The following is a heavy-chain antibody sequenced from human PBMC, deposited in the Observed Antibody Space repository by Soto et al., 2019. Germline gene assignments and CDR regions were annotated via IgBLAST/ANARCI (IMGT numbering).Heavy chain of an antibody. V-gene: IGHV3-64*01. CDR2: ISSNGGST. CDR3: ARGSSSWYSNWFDP. D-gene: IGHD6-13*01. J-gene: IGHJ5*02. CDR1: GFTFSSYA. Sequence: EVQLVESGGGLVQPGGSLRLSCAASGFTFSSYAMHWVRQAPGKGLEYVSAISSNGGSTYYANSVKGRFTISRDNSKNSRYLQMGSRRAEDMAVYYCARGSSSWYSNWFDPWGQGTLVTVSS.